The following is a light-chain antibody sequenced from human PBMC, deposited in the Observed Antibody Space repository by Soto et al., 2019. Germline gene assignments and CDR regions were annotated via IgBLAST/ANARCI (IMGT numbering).Light chain of an antibody. CDR2: AAS. J-gene: IGKJ1*01. CDR3: QKYNSDPRWT. Sequence: DIQMTQSPSSLSASVGDRVTITCRASQGISNYLAWYQQKPGKVPKLLIYAASTLQSGVPSKFRGSGSGTDFTLTISSLQPEDVATYYCQKYNSDPRWTFGQGTKVEIK. V-gene: IGKV1-27*01. CDR1: QGISNY.